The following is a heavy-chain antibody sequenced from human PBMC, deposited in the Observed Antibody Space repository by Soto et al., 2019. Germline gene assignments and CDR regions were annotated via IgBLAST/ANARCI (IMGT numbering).Heavy chain of an antibody. CDR3: AAAGSYYGSRRTPDFDY. V-gene: IGHV1-58*01. CDR2: IVVGSGNT. J-gene: IGHJ4*02. Sequence: QMQLVQSGPEVKKPGTSVKVSCKASGFTFTSSAVQWVRQARGQRLEWIGWIVVGSGNTNYAQKFQERVTITRDMSTSTAYMELSSLRSEDTAVYYCAAAGSYYGSRRTPDFDYWGQGTLVTVSS. D-gene: IGHD3-10*01. CDR1: GFTFTSSA.